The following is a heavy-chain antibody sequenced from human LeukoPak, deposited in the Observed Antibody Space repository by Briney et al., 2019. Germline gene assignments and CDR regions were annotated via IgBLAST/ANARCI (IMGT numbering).Heavy chain of an antibody. J-gene: IGHJ4*02. Sequence: SETLSLTCTVSGGSISSSSYYWGWIRQPPGKGLEWIGTIYYSGSTYYNPSLKSRVTISVDTSKNQFSLKLSSVTAADTAVYYCARIGQQWLLRGGIIDYWGQGTLVTVSS. CDR3: ARIGQQWLLRGGIIDY. CDR2: IYYSGST. V-gene: IGHV4-39*07. CDR1: GGSISSSSYY. D-gene: IGHD6-19*01.